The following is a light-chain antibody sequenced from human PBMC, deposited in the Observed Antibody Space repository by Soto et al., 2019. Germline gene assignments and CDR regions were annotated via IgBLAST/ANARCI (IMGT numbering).Light chain of an antibody. Sequence: EIVLTQSPCTLSLSPGERATLSCRASQSVKTFLVWYQQRPGQPPRLLIHDASHRAAGIPARFSGSGFGTDFTLTISSLEPEDAAVYYCQQRSNWPPITFGQGTRLEI. J-gene: IGKJ5*01. V-gene: IGKV3-11*01. CDR3: QQRSNWPPIT. CDR1: QSVKTF. CDR2: DAS.